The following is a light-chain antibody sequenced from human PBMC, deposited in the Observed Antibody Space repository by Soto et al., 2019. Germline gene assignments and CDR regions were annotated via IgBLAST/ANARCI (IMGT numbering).Light chain of an antibody. V-gene: IGKV1-27*01. CDR2: AAS. CDR3: QKYSSAPWT. Sequence: DIQMTQSPSSLSASVEDRVTITCRASQGISNYLAWYQQKPGKVPKLLIYAASTLQSGVPPRFSGSGSGTDFTFTISSLQPEDVATYYCQKYSSAPWTFGQGTKVEIK. J-gene: IGKJ1*01. CDR1: QGISNY.